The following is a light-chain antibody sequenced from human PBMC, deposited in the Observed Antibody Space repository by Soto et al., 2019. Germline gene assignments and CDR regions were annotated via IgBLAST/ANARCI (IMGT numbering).Light chain of an antibody. CDR1: QSVRNNS. CDR3: HQYGGVDT. V-gene: IGKV3-20*01. Sequence: EIVLTQSPGTLSLSPGQRATLSCRARQSVRNNSLAWYQQQPGQAPRLLIFGASSRATGIPDRFSGSGSGPDFTLSISRLDPDDSAVYFCHQYGGVDTFGQGTKLEIK. CDR2: GAS. J-gene: IGKJ2*01.